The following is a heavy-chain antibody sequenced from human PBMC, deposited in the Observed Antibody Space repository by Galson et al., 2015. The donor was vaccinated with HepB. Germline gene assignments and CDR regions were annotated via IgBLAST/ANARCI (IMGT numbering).Heavy chain of an antibody. V-gene: IGHV1-69*13. D-gene: IGHD5-24*01. CDR3: AGSGDGYNYAGAFDI. J-gene: IGHJ3*02. CDR1: GGTFSSYA. Sequence: SVKVSCKASGGTFSSYAISWVRQAPGQGLEWMGGIIPIFGTANYAQKFQGRVTITADESTGTAYMELRSLRSDDTAVYYCAGSGDGYNYAGAFDIWGQGTMVTVSS. CDR2: IIPIFGTA.